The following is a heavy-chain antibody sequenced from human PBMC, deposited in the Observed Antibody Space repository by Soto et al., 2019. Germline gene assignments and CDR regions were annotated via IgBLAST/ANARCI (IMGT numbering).Heavy chain of an antibody. CDR2: IKYDDSEK. V-gene: IGHV3-7*05. CDR3: AAGSHSHWFDY. J-gene: IGHJ4*02. D-gene: IGHD1-1*01. Sequence: EVQLVESGGDSVQHGGSLRLSCLVSGLSIDTYWMGWVRQFPDKGLEWVANIKYDDSEKPYMDSVEGRFTISRDNAKNTLFLQMTRLRVEDTAIYYCAAGSHSHWFDYWGRGTLVTVSS. CDR1: GLSIDTYW.